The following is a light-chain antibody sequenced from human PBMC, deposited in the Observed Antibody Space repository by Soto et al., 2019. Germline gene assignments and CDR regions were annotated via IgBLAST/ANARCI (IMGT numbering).Light chain of an antibody. V-gene: IGKV3-15*01. CDR2: GAS. CDR3: QQYNNWPPWT. CDR1: QSVGDN. Sequence: TMSVSPGYRATLSFRASQSVGDNLAWYQQKPGQAPRLLIHGASTRAAGIPARFSGSGSGTEFTLTITGLQSEDFVVYYCQQYNNWPPWTCGQGIRWIS. J-gene: IGKJ1*01.